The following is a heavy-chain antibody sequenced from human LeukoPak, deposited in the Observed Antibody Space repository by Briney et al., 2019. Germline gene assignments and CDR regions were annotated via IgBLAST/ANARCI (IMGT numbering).Heavy chain of an antibody. CDR2: ISAYNGNT. Sequence: GASVKVSCKASGYTFTSYGISWVRQAPGQGLEWMGWISAYNGNTNYAQKLQGRVTMTTDTSTSTAYMELRSLRSDDTAVYYCARADFDCGGDCYSVWGQGTLVTVSS. V-gene: IGHV1-18*01. CDR1: GYTFTSYG. CDR3: ARADFDCGGDCYSV. D-gene: IGHD2-21*02. J-gene: IGHJ4*02.